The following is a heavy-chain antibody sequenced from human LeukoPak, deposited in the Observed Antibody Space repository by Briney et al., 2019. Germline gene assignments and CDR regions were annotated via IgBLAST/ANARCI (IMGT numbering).Heavy chain of an antibody. Sequence: GWSLKLSCAASGFTFSDSGMHWVRQASGKGLEWVGRIRSKDKNYATAYAASVRGRFTISRDDSKNTAYLQMNSLKTEDTAVYYCTRLLISDGSSPQYYFDYWGRGTLVTVSS. J-gene: IGHJ4*02. CDR3: TRLLISDGSSPQYYFDY. CDR1: GFTFSDSG. D-gene: IGHD2-2*01. CDR2: IRSKDKNYAT. V-gene: IGHV3-73*01.